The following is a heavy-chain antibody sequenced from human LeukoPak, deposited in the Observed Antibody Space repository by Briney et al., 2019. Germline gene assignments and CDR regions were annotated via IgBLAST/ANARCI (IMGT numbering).Heavy chain of an antibody. CDR1: GYTFTGYY. Sequence: GASVKVSCKASGYTFTGYYMHWVRQAPGQGLEWMGRNNPNSGGTNYAQKFQGRVTMTRDTSISTAYMELSRLRSDDTAVYYCARGSGYDFSDYYYYMDVWGKGTTVTVSS. J-gene: IGHJ6*03. CDR2: NNPNSGGT. CDR3: ARGSGYDFSDYYYYMDV. V-gene: IGHV1-2*06. D-gene: IGHD5-12*01.